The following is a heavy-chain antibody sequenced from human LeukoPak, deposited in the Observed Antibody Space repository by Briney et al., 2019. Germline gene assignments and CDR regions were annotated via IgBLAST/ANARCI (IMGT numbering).Heavy chain of an antibody. CDR2: IIPIFGTA. D-gene: IGHD3-22*01. V-gene: IGHV1-69*13. CDR3: ARDSRAVNYYDSSGYYSLLDY. CDR1: GGTFSSYA. J-gene: IGHJ4*02. Sequence: ASVKVSCKASGGTFSSYAISWVRQAPGRGREWMGGIIPIFGTANYAQKFQGRVTITADESTSTAYIQLSSLRSEDTAVYYCARDSRAVNYYDSSGYYSLLDYWGQGTLVTVSS.